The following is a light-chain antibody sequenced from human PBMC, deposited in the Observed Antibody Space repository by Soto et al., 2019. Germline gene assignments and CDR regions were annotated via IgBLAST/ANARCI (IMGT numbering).Light chain of an antibody. Sequence: DIQLTQSPSFLSASVGDRVTITCRASQDISSYLAWYQQRPGKVPRFLTHAASTLQSGGPSRFSATGSGTTFTLTISSRQHEDIATYYCQQLNRFPRTFGQGTK. CDR1: QDISSY. CDR3: QQLNRFPRT. V-gene: IGKV1-9*01. CDR2: AAS. J-gene: IGKJ1*01.